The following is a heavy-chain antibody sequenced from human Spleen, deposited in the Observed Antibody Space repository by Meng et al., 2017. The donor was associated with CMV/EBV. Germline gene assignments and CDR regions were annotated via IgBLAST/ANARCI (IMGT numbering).Heavy chain of an antibody. CDR2: INQDGSEE. V-gene: IGHV3-7*01. D-gene: IGHD4-11*01. J-gene: IGHJ4*02. CDR1: GFTFSSYW. Sequence: GESLKISCAASGFTFSSYWMSWVRQAPGKGLEWVANINQDGSEEYYVDSVKGRFTISRDNAKNSLYLHMNSLRAEDTAVYYCARVRDYSNYRFDSWGQGALVTVSS. CDR3: ARVRDYSNYRFDS.